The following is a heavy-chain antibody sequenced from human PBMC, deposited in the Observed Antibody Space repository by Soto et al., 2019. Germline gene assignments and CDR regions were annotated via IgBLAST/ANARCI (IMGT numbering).Heavy chain of an antibody. J-gene: IGHJ5*02. D-gene: IGHD3-22*01. Sequence: RRLSCAASGFTFSSYSMKWVRQAPGKGLEWVSYISSSSSTVYYADSVKGRFTISRDNAKNSLYLQMNSLRDEDTAVYYCARGNYYDSSGYYHVGLFNPWGQGTLVTVSS. CDR3: ARGNYYDSSGYYHVGLFNP. CDR2: ISSSSSTV. V-gene: IGHV3-48*02. CDR1: GFTFSSYS.